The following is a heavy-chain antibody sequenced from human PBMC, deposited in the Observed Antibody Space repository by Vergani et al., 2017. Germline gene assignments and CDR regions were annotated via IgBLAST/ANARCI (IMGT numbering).Heavy chain of an antibody. CDR2: IYPGDSDT. CDR3: ARHVYGSGTSGYVYGGNDGFDI. J-gene: IGHJ3*02. CDR1: GYSFTSYW. D-gene: IGHD2-2*01. V-gene: IGHV5-51*01. Sequence: EVQLVQSGAEVNKPGESLKISCKGSGYSFTSYWTGWVRQMPGKGLEWMGIIYPGDSDTRYSPSFQGQVTISADKSISTAYLQWSSLTASDTAMYYCARHVYGSGTSGYVYGGNDGFDIWSQGTMVTVSS.